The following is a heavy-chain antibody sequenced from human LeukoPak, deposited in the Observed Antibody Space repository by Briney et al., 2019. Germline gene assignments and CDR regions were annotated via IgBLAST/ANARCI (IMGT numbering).Heavy chain of an antibody. D-gene: IGHD3-22*01. V-gene: IGHV3-53*01. J-gene: IGHJ4*02. CDR1: GFTVSDYY. CDR3: ARINYYDGSGFYRDY. Sequence: PGGSLRLSCAVSGFTVSDYYMSWVRQAPGKGLEWVSVIYSGGKTYYADSVKGRFTISRDDSKNTLHLQMNSLRAEDTAVYYYARINYYDGSGFYRDYWGQGTLVTVSS. CDR2: IYSGGKT.